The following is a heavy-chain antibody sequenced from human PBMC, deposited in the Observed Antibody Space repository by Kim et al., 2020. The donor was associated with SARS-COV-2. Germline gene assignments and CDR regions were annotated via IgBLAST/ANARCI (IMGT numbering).Heavy chain of an antibody. CDR2: INTNTGRP. J-gene: IGHJ4*02. D-gene: IGHD2-21*02. Sequence: ASVKVSCKASGYSLTDYPINWVRQAPGQGLKWMGYINTNTGRPTYAPDLAGRVVFSLDTSVTTAYLQINGLKAEDTATYYCTRGLGGYSLNGYWGQGTLVTVSS. CDR1: GYSLTDYP. V-gene: IGHV7-4-1*02. CDR3: TRGLGGYSLNGY.